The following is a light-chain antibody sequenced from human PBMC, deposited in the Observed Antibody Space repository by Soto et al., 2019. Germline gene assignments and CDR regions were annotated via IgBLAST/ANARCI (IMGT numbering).Light chain of an antibody. Sequence: DIPMTQSPSTLSASVGDRVTITCRASQSISSWLAWYQQKPGKAPKLLIYDASSLESGVPSRFSGSGSGTEFTLTVSSLQSDDVATYYCQQYNSYSQTFGQGTKVEIK. CDR3: QQYNSYSQT. V-gene: IGKV1-5*01. J-gene: IGKJ1*01. CDR1: QSISSW. CDR2: DAS.